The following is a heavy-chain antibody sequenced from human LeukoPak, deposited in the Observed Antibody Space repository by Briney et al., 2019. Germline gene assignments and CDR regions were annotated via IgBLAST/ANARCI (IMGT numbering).Heavy chain of an antibody. Sequence: GGSLRLSCAASGFTVSSNYMSWVRQAPGKGLEWVSVIYSGGSTYYADSMKGRFTISRDNSKNTLYLQMNSLRAEDTAVYYCASRPKYYDILTGYLIHWGQGTLVTVSS. CDR3: ASRPKYYDILTGYLIH. V-gene: IGHV3-53*01. CDR2: IYSGGST. J-gene: IGHJ4*02. D-gene: IGHD3-9*01. CDR1: GFTVSSNY.